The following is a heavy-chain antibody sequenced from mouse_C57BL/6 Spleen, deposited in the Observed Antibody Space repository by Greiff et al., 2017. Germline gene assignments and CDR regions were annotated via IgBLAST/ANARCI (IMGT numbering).Heavy chain of an antibody. Sequence: EVKLEESGGGLVKPGGSLKLSCAASGFTFSSYAMSWVRQTPEKRLEWVATISDGGSYTYYPDNVKGRFTISRDNAKNNLYLQMSHLKSEDTAMYYCARGGYSNYEGFDYWGQGTTLTVSS. CDR1: GFTFSSYA. D-gene: IGHD2-5*01. CDR3: ARGGYSNYEGFDY. CDR2: ISDGGSYT. J-gene: IGHJ2*01. V-gene: IGHV5-4*03.